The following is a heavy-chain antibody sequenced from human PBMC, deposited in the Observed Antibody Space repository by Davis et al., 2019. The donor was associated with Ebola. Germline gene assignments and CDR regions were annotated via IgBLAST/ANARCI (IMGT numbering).Heavy chain of an antibody. Sequence: SVKVSCKASGGTFSSYAISWVRQAPGQGLEWMGGIIPIFGTANYAQKFQGRVTITADESTSTAYMELSSLRSEDTAVYYCARATVTTYDYYYYYMDVWGKGTTVTVSS. CDR3: ARATVTTYDYYYYYMDV. D-gene: IGHD4-11*01. J-gene: IGHJ6*03. V-gene: IGHV1-69*13. CDR1: GGTFSSYA. CDR2: IIPIFGTA.